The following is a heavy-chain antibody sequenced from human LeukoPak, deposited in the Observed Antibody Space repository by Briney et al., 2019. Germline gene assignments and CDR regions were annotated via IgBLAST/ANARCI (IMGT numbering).Heavy chain of an antibody. J-gene: IGHJ4*02. CDR1: GFTVSSNY. Sequence: SGGSLRLSCAASGFTVSSNYMSWVRQAPGKGLEWVSDIYSGGSTYYADSVKGRFTISRDNSKNTLYHQMNSLRAEDTAVYYCARGGHDYVWGSYRYGPYYFDYWGQGTLVTVSS. CDR3: ARGGHDYVWGSYRYGPYYFDY. CDR2: IYSGGST. D-gene: IGHD3-16*02. V-gene: IGHV3-66*01.